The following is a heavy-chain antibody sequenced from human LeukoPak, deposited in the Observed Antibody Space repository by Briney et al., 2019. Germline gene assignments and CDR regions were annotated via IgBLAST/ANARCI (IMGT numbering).Heavy chain of an antibody. V-gene: IGHV3-30-3*01. CDR1: GFTLSSYG. Sequence: PGGSLRLSCAASGFTLSSYGMHWVRQAPGKGLEWVAVTSYDGSNKYYADSVKGRFTISRDNSKSTVSLQVNSLRAEDTAVYYCARGSGTYYPFDHWGQGTLVTVSS. CDR3: ARGSGTYYPFDH. J-gene: IGHJ4*02. D-gene: IGHD1-26*01. CDR2: TSYDGSNK.